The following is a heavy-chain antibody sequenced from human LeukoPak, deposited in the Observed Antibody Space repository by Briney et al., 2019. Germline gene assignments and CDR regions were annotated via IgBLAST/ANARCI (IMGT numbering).Heavy chain of an antibody. D-gene: IGHD1-1*01. CDR1: GYSFATYW. J-gene: IGHJ4*02. V-gene: IGHV5-51*01. CDR3: ARRQNWNQLDY. CDR2: IYPGDSDA. Sequence: GESLKISCEGSGYSFATYWIGWVRQMPGKGLEWMGIIYPGDSDARYSPSFQGQVTISADKSISTAYLQWTSLKASDTAIYYCARRQNWNQLDYWGQGTLVTVSS.